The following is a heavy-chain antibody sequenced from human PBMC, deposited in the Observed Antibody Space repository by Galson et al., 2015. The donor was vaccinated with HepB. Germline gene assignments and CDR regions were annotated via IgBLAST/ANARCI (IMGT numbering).Heavy chain of an antibody. D-gene: IGHD5-12*01. CDR1: GYTFTQYG. J-gene: IGHJ5*02. CDR3: ARARYSASAPDL. V-gene: IGHV1-18*01. CDR2: ISGYNTQT. Sequence: SVKVSCKASGYTFTQYGISWVRQAPGHGLEWMGWISGYNTQTNYAHNFQGRVTMTTDTSTTTFYMELRSLRSDDTAMYYCARARYSASAPDLWGQGTLVTVSS.